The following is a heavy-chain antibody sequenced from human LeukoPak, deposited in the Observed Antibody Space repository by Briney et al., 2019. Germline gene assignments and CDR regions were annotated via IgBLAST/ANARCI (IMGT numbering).Heavy chain of an antibody. CDR2: IYTSGST. J-gene: IGHJ5*02. D-gene: IGHD3-10*01. V-gene: IGHV4-4*07. CDR3: ARTRTRTITMVRGGTPPCWFDP. Sequence: PSETLSLTCTVSGGSISSYYWSWIRQPAGKGLEWIGRIYTSGSTNYNPSLKSRVTMSVDTSKNQFSLKLSSVTAADTAVYYCARTRTRTITMVRGGTPPCWFDPWGQGTLVTVSS. CDR1: GGSISSYY.